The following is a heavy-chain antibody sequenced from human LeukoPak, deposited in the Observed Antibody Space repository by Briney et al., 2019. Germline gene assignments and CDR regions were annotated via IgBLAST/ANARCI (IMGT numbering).Heavy chain of an antibody. Sequence: PGGSLRLSCAASGFTFDDYAMHWVRQAPGKGLEWVSGISWNSGSIAYADSVKGRFTISRDNAKNSLYLQMNSLRAEDTALYYCAKDTRRNVDTAFDYWGQGTLVTVSS. CDR2: ISWNSGSI. CDR3: AKDTRRNVDTAFDY. V-gene: IGHV3-9*01. D-gene: IGHD5-18*01. J-gene: IGHJ4*02. CDR1: GFTFDDYA.